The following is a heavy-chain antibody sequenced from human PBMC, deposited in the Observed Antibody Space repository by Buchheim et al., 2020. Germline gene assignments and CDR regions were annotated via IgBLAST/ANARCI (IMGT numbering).Heavy chain of an antibody. CDR3: ARDYYDSSGLGYYYYGMDV. J-gene: IGHJ6*02. CDR2: IIPIFGTA. CDR1: GGTFSSYA. D-gene: IGHD3-22*01. V-gene: IGHV1-69*12. Sequence: QVQLVQSGAEVKKPGSSVKVSCKASGGTFSSYAISWVRQAPGQGLEWMGWIIPIFGTANYAQKFQGRVTITADESTSTAYMELSSMRSEDTAVYYCARDYYDSSGLGYYYYGMDVWGQGTT.